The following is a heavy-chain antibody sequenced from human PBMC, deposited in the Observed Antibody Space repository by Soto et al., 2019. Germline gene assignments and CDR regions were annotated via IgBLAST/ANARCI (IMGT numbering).Heavy chain of an antibody. CDR1: GGSFSGYY. CDR2: INHSGST. J-gene: IGHJ5*02. D-gene: IGHD2-2*01. CDR3: ARAIIVVVPAATAYNWFDP. V-gene: IGHV4-34*01. Sequence: SETLSLTCAVYGGSFSGYYWSWIRQPPGKGLEWIGEINHSGSTNYNPSLKSRVTISVDTSKNQFSLKLSSVTAADTAVYYCARAIIVVVPAATAYNWFDPWGQGTLVTVSS.